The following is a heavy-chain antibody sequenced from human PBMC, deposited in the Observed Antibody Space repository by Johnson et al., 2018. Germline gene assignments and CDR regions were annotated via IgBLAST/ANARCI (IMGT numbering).Heavy chain of an antibody. CDR1: GFTFSAYR. CDR3: ARRNDGYDFGYYLDV. D-gene: IGHD5-12*01. Sequence: EVQLVEAGGGLVKPGGSLRLSCAASGFTFSAYRMSWVRQAPGKGLEWVSSISTTSHYIYYVYSVKGRFTISRDNPRDSLYLQLDNLRAEDTAVYYCARRNDGYDFGYYLDVWGKGTTVTVSS. CDR2: ISTTSHYI. J-gene: IGHJ6*03. V-gene: IGHV3-21*01.